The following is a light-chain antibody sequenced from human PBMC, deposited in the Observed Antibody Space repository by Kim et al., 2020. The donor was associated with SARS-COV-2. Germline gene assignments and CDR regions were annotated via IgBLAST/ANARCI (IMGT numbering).Light chain of an antibody. J-gene: IGKJ1*01. Sequence: EIQMTKSPSSLSASVGDRVTITCRASQSISSYLNWYQQKPGKAPKLLIYAASSLQSGVPSRFSGSGSGTDFTLTISSLQPEDFATYNCQQSYSTPWTFGQGTKVDIK. CDR1: QSISSY. CDR2: AAS. V-gene: IGKV1-39*01. CDR3: QQSYSTPWT.